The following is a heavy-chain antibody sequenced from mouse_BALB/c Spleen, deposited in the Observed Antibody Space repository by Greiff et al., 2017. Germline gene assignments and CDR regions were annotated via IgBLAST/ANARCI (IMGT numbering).Heavy chain of an antibody. J-gene: IGHJ3*01. CDR2: ILPGSGST. D-gene: IGHD1-1*01. CDR1: GYTFSSYW. Sequence: VQLQQSGAELMKPGASVKISCKATGYTFSSYWIEWVKQRPGHGLEWIGEILPGSGSTNYNEKFKGKATFTADTSSNTAYMQLSSLTSEDSAVYYCARRVYYGPFAYWGQGTLVTVSA. V-gene: IGHV1-9*01. CDR3: ARRVYYGPFAY.